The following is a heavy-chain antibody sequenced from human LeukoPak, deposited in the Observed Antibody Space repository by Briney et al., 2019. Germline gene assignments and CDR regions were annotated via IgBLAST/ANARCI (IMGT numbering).Heavy chain of an antibody. D-gene: IGHD3-22*01. J-gene: IGHJ4*02. Sequence: GGSLRLSCAASGFTFSSYSMNWVRQAPGKGLEWVSSISSSSSYIYYADSVKGRFTISRDNSKNTLYLQMNSLRAEDTAVYYCAKILTGTSGYPSDYWGQGTLVTVSS. CDR1: GFTFSSYS. CDR3: AKILTGTSGYPSDY. V-gene: IGHV3-21*04. CDR2: ISSSSSYI.